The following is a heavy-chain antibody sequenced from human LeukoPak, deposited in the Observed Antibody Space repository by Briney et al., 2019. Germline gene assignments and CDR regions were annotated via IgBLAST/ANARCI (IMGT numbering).Heavy chain of an antibody. CDR1: GFTFSSSW. Sequence: GGSLRLSCAASGFTFSSSWMHWVRQAPGMGLVWVSRVNDDGSTTTYADSVKGRFTISRDNAKNSLYLQMNSLRTDDTAIYYCVRDGSGYDYWGQGTLVTVSS. CDR2: VNDDGSTT. CDR3: VRDGSGYDY. V-gene: IGHV3-74*01. J-gene: IGHJ4*02. D-gene: IGHD6-19*01.